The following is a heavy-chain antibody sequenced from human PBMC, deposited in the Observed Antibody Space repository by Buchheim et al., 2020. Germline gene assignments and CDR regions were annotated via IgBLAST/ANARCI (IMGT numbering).Heavy chain of an antibody. J-gene: IGHJ4*02. V-gene: IGHV4-59*02. CDR2: GYHSGST. CDR3: ARSAYRGSFDY. D-gene: IGHD5-12*01. CDR1: GGSVSAYY. Sequence: QVQLRESGPGLVKPSETLSLTCTVSGGSVSAYYWSWIQQSPGKGLEWLGNGYHSGSTSYNPSLDSRVTISVDMAKNHFWLKLRSMTPADAAVYYCARSAYRGSFDYWGQGAL.